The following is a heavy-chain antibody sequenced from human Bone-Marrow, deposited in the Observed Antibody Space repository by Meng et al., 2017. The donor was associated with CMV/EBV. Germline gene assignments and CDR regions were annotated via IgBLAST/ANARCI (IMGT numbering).Heavy chain of an antibody. D-gene: IGHD3-22*01. J-gene: IGHJ3*02. CDR3: ARGGYFDNSGYYVAFDI. V-gene: IGHV1-69*05. CDR1: GGTFISYA. Sequence: SVKVSCKASGGTFISYAITWVRRAPGQGLEWMGGIIPIFGTANYAQKFQGRVTVTTDKFKTTAYMDLSSLKSEDTAVYYCARGGYFDNSGYYVAFDIWAHGTKVTVSS. CDR2: IIPIFGTA.